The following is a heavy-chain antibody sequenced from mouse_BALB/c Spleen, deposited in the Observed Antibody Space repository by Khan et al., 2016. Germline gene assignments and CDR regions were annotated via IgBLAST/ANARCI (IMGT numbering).Heavy chain of an antibody. V-gene: IGHV5-6-3*01. CDR3: ARGGYGYHYVDC. D-gene: IGHD1-2*01. Sequence: EVELVESGGGLVQPGGSLKLSCAASGFTFSSYGMSWVRQTPDKRLELVATINSNGGSTYYPDSVKGRFTISRDNAKNTLYLQMISLKSEDTAMYYCARGGYGYHYVDCWGQGTTLTVSS. J-gene: IGHJ2*01. CDR2: INSNGGST. CDR1: GFTFSSYG.